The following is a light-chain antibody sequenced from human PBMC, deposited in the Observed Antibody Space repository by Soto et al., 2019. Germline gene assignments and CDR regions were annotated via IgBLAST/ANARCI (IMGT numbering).Light chain of an antibody. CDR1: SSDVGGFNY. J-gene: IGLJ2*01. V-gene: IGLV2-8*01. CDR2: EVS. CDR3: SSYAGSNSVI. Sequence: QSALTQPPSASGSPGQSVTISCTGTSSDVGGFNYVSWFQQHPGKAPKLLIYEVSKRHSGVPNRFSGSKSGNTAPLTVSEIQAEDEASYICSSYAGSNSVIFGEGTKLTVL.